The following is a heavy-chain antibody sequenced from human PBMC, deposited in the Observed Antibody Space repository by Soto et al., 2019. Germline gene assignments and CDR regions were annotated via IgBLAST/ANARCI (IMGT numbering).Heavy chain of an antibody. J-gene: IGHJ4*02. CDR2: ISEDSGTT. CDR3: VNHQDTFHY. CDR1: GGMFNTSG. Sequence: PWESLRLSCTTSGGMFNTSGKTWVRQAPGKGLEWVSIISEDSGTTYYAESAKGRFTVSRDNSKNSLYLQMNSLSAEDTALYYCVNHQDTFHYSGQGHPVPVSS. D-gene: IGHD5-18*01. V-gene: IGHV3-23*01.